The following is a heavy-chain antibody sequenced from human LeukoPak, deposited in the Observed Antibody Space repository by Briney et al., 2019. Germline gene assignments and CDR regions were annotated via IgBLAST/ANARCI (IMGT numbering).Heavy chain of an antibody. D-gene: IGHD6-6*01. CDR2: ISPSGDIT. CDR1: GFIFSSHG. CDR3: ARWGIAARSRDYYYYYMDV. J-gene: IGHJ6*03. V-gene: IGHV3-48*01. Sequence: PGGSLRLSCAASGFIFSSHGMNWVRQAPGKGLEWVSGISPSGDITYYADSVKGRFTISRDNAKNSLYLQMNSLRAEDTAVYYCARWGIAARSRDYYYYYMDVWGKGTTVTVSS.